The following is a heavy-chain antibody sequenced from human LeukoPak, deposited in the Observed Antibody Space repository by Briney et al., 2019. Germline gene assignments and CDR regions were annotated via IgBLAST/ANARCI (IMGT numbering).Heavy chain of an antibody. D-gene: IGHD2-2*01. V-gene: IGHV4-38-2*02. J-gene: IGHJ4*02. CDR3: ARGPHQHWPLGQF. CDR2: IWQSGST. CDR1: GYYIRNGFY. Sequence: PSETLSPTCTVSGYYIRNGFYWGWIRQAPGRDLEWIGSIWQSGSTYSNPSLKSRLTISVDTSKNQFSLTLRSVTAADTAVYYCARGPHQHWPLGQFWGQGSLVTVSS.